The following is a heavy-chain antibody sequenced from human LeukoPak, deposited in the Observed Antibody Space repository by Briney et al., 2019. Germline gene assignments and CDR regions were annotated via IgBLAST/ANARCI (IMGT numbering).Heavy chain of an antibody. CDR1: GFTFSSYD. D-gene: IGHD2-8*01. Sequence: GGSLRLSCAASGFTFSSYDMSWVRQAPGKGLEWVSGISGSGGSTYYADSVKGRFTISRDSSKNTVYLQMNSLRAEDTAVYYCAKDPGVVRLSYWGQGTLVTVSS. V-gene: IGHV3-23*01. CDR2: ISGSGGST. CDR3: AKDPGVVRLSY. J-gene: IGHJ4*02.